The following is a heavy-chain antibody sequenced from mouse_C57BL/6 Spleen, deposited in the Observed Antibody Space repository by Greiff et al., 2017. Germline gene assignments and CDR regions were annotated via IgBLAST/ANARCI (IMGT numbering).Heavy chain of an antibody. J-gene: IGHJ1*03. V-gene: IGHV1-15*01. CDR1: GYTFTDYE. Sequence: QVQLQQSGAELVRPGASVTLSCKASGYTFTDYEMHWVKQTPVHGLEWIGAIDPETGGTAYNQKFKGKAILTADKSSSTAYMELRSLTSEDSAVYYCTREGVGNYDRYFDVWGTGTTVTVSS. CDR2: IDPETGGT. D-gene: IGHD2-1*01. CDR3: TREGVGNYDRYFDV.